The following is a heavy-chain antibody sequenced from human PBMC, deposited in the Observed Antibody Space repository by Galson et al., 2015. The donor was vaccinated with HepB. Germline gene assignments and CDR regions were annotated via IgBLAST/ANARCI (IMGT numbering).Heavy chain of an antibody. CDR2: ISSNGGST. J-gene: IGHJ4*02. D-gene: IGHD6-13*01. V-gene: IGHV3-64D*06. CDR1: GFTFSSYA. Sequence: SLRLSCAASGFTFSSYAMHWVRQAPGKGLEYVSAISSNGGSTYYADSVKGRFTISRDNSKNTLYLQMSSLRAEDTAVYYCVRGSYSSSWYDFDYWGQGTLVTVSS. CDR3: VRGSYSSSWYDFDY.